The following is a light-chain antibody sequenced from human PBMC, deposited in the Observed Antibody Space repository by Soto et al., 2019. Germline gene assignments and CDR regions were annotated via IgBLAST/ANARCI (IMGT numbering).Light chain of an antibody. CDR1: QTISTH. Sequence: DIQMTQSPSSLSASVRDRVTITCRASQTISTHLNWYQQKPGKAPKLLIYAESTLQSGVPSRFGGIVSDTDFTLTIKSQQPEDFAFYYCQQSRTIPYTFGQVTKLDIK. CDR2: AES. J-gene: IGKJ2*01. CDR3: QQSRTIPYT. V-gene: IGKV1-39*01.